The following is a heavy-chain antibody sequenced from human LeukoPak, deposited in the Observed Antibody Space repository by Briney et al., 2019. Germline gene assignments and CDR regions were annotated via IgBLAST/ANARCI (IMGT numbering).Heavy chain of an antibody. V-gene: IGHV1-2*02. D-gene: IGHD6-13*01. CDR2: INPNSGGT. CDR1: GYTCAGYC. Sequence: GASVKVSCKASGYTCAGYCMHWVRQAPGQGLEWMGWINPNSGGTNYAQKFQGRVTMTRDTSISTAYMERTRLRSDDTAVYYCARAYGTSWYYFDYWGQGTLVTVSS. J-gene: IGHJ4*02. CDR3: ARAYGTSWYYFDY.